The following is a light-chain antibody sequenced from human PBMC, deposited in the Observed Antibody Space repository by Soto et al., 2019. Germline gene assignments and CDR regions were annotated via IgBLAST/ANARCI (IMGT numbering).Light chain of an antibody. CDR3: KQYNTWPPYT. CDR1: PGVSSN. Sequence: EIVMTQSPATLSVSPGERATLSCRASPGVSSNLAWYLQKPGQAPRLVIYGASTRATGIPARFSGSAYGTEFTLTISSLEAEDFAVYYCKQYNTWPPYTFGQGTKLEIK. CDR2: GAS. J-gene: IGKJ2*01. V-gene: IGKV3-15*01.